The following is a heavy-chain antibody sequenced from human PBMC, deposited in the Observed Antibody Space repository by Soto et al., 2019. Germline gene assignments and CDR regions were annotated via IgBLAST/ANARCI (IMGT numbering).Heavy chain of an antibody. J-gene: IGHJ6*02. D-gene: IGHD1-1*01. CDR1: GFTFSSYG. Sequence: QVQLVESGGGVVQPGRSLRLSCAASGFTFSSYGMHWVRQAPGKGLEWVAVIWYDGSNKYYADSVKGRFTISRDNSKNXLYRQMNSLRAEDTAVYYCARDRGTDNYYYYGMDVWGQGTTVTVSS. CDR3: ARDRGTDNYYYYGMDV. V-gene: IGHV3-33*01. CDR2: IWYDGSNK.